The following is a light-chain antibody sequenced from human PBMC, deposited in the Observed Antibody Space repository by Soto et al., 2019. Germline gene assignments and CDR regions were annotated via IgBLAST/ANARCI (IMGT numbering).Light chain of an antibody. CDR1: RSNIGSKT. Sequence: QSVLTQPPSASGTPGQTVTISCSGSRSNIGSKTVNWYQQLPGAAPKLLIYSNHQRPSGVPDRFSGSKSGTSASLAISGLQSEDEADYYCAAWDDSLNGPYVFGTGTKVTVL. J-gene: IGLJ1*01. CDR3: AAWDDSLNGPYV. V-gene: IGLV1-44*01. CDR2: SNH.